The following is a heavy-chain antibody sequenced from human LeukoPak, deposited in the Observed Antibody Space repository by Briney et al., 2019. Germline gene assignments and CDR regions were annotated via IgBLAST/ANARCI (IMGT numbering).Heavy chain of an antibody. D-gene: IGHD5-12*01. CDR1: GGTFSSYA. J-gene: IGHJ4*02. CDR2: VIPIFGTA. Sequence: GASVKVSCKASGGTFSSYAISWVRQAPGQGLEWMGGVIPIFGTANYAQKFQGRVTITADESTSTAYMELSSLRSEDTAVYYCARASGYDYLPSDYWGQGTLVTVSS. CDR3: ARASGYDYLPSDY. V-gene: IGHV1-69*13.